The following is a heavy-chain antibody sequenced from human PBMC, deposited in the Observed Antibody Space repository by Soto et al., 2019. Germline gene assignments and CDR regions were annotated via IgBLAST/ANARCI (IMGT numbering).Heavy chain of an antibody. D-gene: IGHD3-3*01. CDR1: GGSISSSSYY. V-gene: IGHV4-39*01. CDR3: ARVCFLVWLLYWFDP. J-gene: IGHJ5*02. Sequence: SETLSLTCTVSGGSISSSSYYWGWIRQPPGKGLEWIGSIYYSGSTYYNPSLKSRVTISVDTSKNQFSLNLSSVTSADTAVYYCARVCFLVWLLYWFDPWGQGTLVTVSS. CDR2: IYYSGST.